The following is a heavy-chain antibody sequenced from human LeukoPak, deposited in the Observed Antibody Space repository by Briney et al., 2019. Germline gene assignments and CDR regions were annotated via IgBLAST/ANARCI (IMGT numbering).Heavy chain of an antibody. CDR2: IYPGDSDT. CDR1: GYSFTSYW. D-gene: IGHD3-22*01. CDR3: ARRLWGYYDSSGYLFDY. Sequence: LGESLKISCQGSGYSFTSYWIGWVRQMPGKGLEWMGIIYPGDSDTRYSPSFQGQVTISADKSISTAYLQWSSLKASDTAMYYCARRLWGYYDSSGYLFDYWGQGTLVTVSS. V-gene: IGHV5-51*01. J-gene: IGHJ4*02.